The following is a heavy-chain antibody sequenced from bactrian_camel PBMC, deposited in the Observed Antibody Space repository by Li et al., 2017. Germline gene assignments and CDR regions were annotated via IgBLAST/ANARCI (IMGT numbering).Heavy chain of an antibody. CDR2: IVNPWRTT. Sequence: HVQLVESGGGSVQAGGSLRLSCTASGYIGSYCMAWFRQAPGKEREGVARIVNPWRTTYYADSVKGRLTISRDPANNTLYLQMNSLKPEDTALYYCAAASVTDGRSWLAPGGIITGARGPRSPSP. V-gene: IGHV3S6*01. CDR1: GYIGSYC. CDR3: AAASVTDGRSWLAPGGIIT. D-gene: IGHD6*01. J-gene: IGHJ4*01.